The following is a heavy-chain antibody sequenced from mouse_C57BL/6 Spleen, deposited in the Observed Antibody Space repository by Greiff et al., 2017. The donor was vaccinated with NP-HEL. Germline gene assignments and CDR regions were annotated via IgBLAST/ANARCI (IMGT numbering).Heavy chain of an antibody. V-gene: IGHV1-64*01. CDR3: ARSGITTAFDV. Sequence: VQLQQPGAELVKPGASVKLSCKASGYTFTSYWMHWVKQRPGQGLEWIGMIHPNSGSTNYNEKFKSKATLTVDKSSSTAYMQLSSLTSEDSAVYYCARSGITTAFDVWGTGTTVTVSS. J-gene: IGHJ1*03. CDR2: IHPNSGST. CDR1: GYTFTSYW. D-gene: IGHD1-2*01.